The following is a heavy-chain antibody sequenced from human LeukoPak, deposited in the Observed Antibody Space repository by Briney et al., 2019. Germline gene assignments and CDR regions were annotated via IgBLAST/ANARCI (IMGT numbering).Heavy chain of an antibody. CDR2: IYPGDSDT. V-gene: IGHV5-51*01. J-gene: IGHJ4*02. D-gene: IGHD1-7*01. Sequence: GESLKISCKDSGHSFTSYWIGWVRQMPGKGLEWMGIIYPGDSDTRYSPSFQGQVTISADKSISTAYLQWSSLKASDTAMYYCARHELYSYFDYWGQGTLVTVSS. CDR1: GHSFTSYW. CDR3: ARHELYSYFDY.